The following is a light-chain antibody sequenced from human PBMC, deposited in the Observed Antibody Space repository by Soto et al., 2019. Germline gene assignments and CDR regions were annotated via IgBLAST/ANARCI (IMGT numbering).Light chain of an antibody. CDR3: QQYSSSPLT. Sequence: DIVMTQSPDSLAVSLGERATINCKSSQSVLYSSNNKKYLAWYQQIPGQPPKLLIYWASTRESGVPDRFSGSGSGKDFTLTISSLQAEDVAVYYCQQYSSSPLTFGGGTKVEIK. CDR2: WAS. V-gene: IGKV4-1*01. J-gene: IGKJ4*01. CDR1: QSVLYSSNNKKY.